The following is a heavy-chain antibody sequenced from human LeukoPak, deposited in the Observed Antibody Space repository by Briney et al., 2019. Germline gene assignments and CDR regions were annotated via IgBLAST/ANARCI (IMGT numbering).Heavy chain of an antibody. CDR3: ATWEMATIPDYYYYYGMDV. J-gene: IGHJ6*02. D-gene: IGHD5-24*01. CDR2: INPSGGST. CDR1: GYTFTSYD. V-gene: IGHV1-46*01. Sequence: EASVKVSFTASGYTFTSYDINWVRQAPGQGLEWMGIINPSGGSTSYAQKFQGRVTMTRDTSTSTVYMELSSLRSEDTAVYYCATWEMATIPDYYYYYGMDVWGQGTTVTVSS.